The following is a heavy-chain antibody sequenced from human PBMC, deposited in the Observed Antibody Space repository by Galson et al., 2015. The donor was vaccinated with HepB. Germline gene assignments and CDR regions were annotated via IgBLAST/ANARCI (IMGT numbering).Heavy chain of an antibody. D-gene: IGHD2-2*01. CDR1: GFTFSGCA. CDR2: ISYDGASQ. CDR3: ARDIEAGLRCYYFGMDV. J-gene: IGHJ6*02. Sequence: SLRLSCAASGFTFSGCAMHWVRQAPGKGLEWVAVISYDGASQDYADSVKGRFTISKDSSRNTLYLQMSSLRPEDTAVYYCARDIEAGLRCYYFGMDVWGHGTSVTVSS. V-gene: IGHV3-30-3*01.